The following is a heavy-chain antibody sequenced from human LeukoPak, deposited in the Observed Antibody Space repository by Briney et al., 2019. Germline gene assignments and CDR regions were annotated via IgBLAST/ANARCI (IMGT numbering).Heavy chain of an antibody. CDR3: SRGRIHLWIHNGMDG. CDR2: IRSKAYGGTA. J-gene: IGHJ6*01. Sequence: GRSLRLSCTTSGPTLGDHAMSWVRQAQKKGIEWEGLIRSKAYGGTAEYAASVKGRFTISRDDSRSIAYLQRNSLKTEDTAMYYWSRGRIHLWIHNGMDGCGEARTVTVSS. D-gene: IGHD5-18*01. CDR1: GPTLGDHA. V-gene: IGHV3-49*04.